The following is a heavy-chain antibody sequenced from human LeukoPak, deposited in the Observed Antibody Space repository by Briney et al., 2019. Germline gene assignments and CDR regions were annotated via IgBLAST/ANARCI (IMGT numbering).Heavy chain of an antibody. CDR3: ASPGELPFDY. CDR2: IYYSGST. CDR1: GGSISSYY. J-gene: IGHJ4*02. Sequence: SETLSLTCTVSGGSISSYYWGWIRQPPGKGLEWIGSIYYSGSTYYNPSLKSRVTISVDTSKNQFSLKLSSVTAADTAVYYCASPGELPFDYWGQGTLVTVSS. V-gene: IGHV4-39*01. D-gene: IGHD1-26*01.